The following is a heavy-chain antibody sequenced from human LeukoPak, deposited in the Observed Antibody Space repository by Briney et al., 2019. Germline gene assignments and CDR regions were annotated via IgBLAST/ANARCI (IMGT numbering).Heavy chain of an antibody. Sequence: PSETLSLTCAVSGDSISSSDWWSWVRPPPGKGLEWIGEIYHSGSTNYNPSLKSRVTISVDKSKNQFSLKLTSVTAADTAVYYCARDYHDSSLDYWGQGTLVTVSS. J-gene: IGHJ4*02. D-gene: IGHD3-22*01. V-gene: IGHV4-4*02. CDR2: IYHSGST. CDR1: GDSISSSDW. CDR3: ARDYHDSSLDY.